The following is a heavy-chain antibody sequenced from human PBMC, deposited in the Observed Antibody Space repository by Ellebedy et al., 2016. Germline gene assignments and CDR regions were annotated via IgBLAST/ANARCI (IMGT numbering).Heavy chain of an antibody. V-gene: IGHV3-48*01. J-gene: IGHJ4*02. CDR3: ARGNGDFWSGYHDY. D-gene: IGHD3-3*01. CDR1: GFSFSSDS. Sequence: GESLKISXAASGFSFSSDSMDWVRQAPGKGLEWVSHISSSSGTIFYADSVKGRFTVSRDNAKNSLYLQMNSLRVEDTAVYYCARGNGDFWSGYHDYWGQGTLVTVSS. CDR2: ISSSSGTI.